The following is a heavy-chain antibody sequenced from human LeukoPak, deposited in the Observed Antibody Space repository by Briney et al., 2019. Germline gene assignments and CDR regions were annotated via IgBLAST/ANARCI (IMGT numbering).Heavy chain of an antibody. CDR1: GGSISSSSYY. J-gene: IGHJ4*02. Sequence: SETLSLTCTVSGGSISSSSYYWGWIRQPPGKGLEWIGSIYYSGSTYYNPSLKSRVTISVDTSKNQFSLKLSSVTAADTAVYYCARGKYSSSSNFDYWGQGTLVTVSS. CDR3: ARGKYSSSSNFDY. V-gene: IGHV4-39*01. D-gene: IGHD6-6*01. CDR2: IYYSGST.